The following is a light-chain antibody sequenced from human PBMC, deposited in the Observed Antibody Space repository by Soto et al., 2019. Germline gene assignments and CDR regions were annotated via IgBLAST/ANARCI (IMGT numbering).Light chain of an antibody. Sequence: DIQMTKSPSSLSASVGDRVTITCQAIQDIDQFLNWFQQKPGKAPKLLIYDASNLETGVPSRFSGSGYGTDFTLTSSSLRPEDIATYYCQQYLHVPLTFGQGTRLEI. CDR1: QDIDQF. CDR3: QQYLHVPLT. CDR2: DAS. J-gene: IGKJ5*01. V-gene: IGKV1-33*01.